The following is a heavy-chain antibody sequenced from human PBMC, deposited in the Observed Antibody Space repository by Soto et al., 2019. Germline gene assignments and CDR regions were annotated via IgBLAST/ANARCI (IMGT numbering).Heavy chain of an antibody. D-gene: IGHD5-12*01. Sequence: ASVKVSCKASGYTFTSYGISWVRQAPGQGLEWMGWISAYNGNTNYAQKLQGRVTMTTDTSTSTAYMELSSLRSEDTAVYYCARDPVATITLGYWGQGTLITVSS. CDR1: GYTFTSYG. J-gene: IGHJ4*02. CDR2: ISAYNGNT. CDR3: ARDPVATITLGY. V-gene: IGHV1-18*01.